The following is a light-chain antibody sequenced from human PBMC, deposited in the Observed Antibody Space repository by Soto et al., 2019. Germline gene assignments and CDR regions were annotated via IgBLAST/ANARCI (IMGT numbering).Light chain of an antibody. CDR2: AAS. J-gene: IGKJ4*01. V-gene: IGKV1-8*01. CDR3: QQSSNWPFLN. Sequence: AIRMTQSPSSLSASTGDRVTITCLASHGISSYLSWYQQKPGKAPKLLIYAASTLQSGVPSRFSGSGSGTDFTFTINSLQPEDFAVYYCQQSSNWPFLNFGGGTKVDIK. CDR1: HGISSY.